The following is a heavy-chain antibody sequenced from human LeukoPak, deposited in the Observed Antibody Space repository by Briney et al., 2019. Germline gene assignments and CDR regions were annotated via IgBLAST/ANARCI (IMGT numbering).Heavy chain of an antibody. Sequence: GGSLRLSCAASGFTFSGYMVTWVRQAPGKGLEWVSSISSGSSYIYYEDSVKGRFTISRDNGKNSLYLQMSSLRAEDTAVYYCAIAVDSISGTGDTFDIRGQGTMVTVSS. V-gene: IGHV3-21*01. CDR1: GFTFSGYM. D-gene: IGHD3-3*01. CDR3: AIAVDSISGTGDTFDI. CDR2: ISSGSSYI. J-gene: IGHJ3*02.